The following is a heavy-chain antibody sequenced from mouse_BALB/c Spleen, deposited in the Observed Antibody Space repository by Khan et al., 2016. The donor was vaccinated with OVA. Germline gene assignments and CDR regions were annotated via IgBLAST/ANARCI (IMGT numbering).Heavy chain of an antibody. V-gene: IGHV5-9-3*01. D-gene: IGHD2-2*01. Sequence: EVELVESGGGVVKPGGSLKLSCSASGFTFSSVAMSWVRQTPERRLEWVATISTGGHYTFYPDSAKGRFTISRDNARNTLYLQMSSRMAEDTSMYYCTRSLVDYYAMDYWGQGTSVTVSS. CDR1: GFTFSSVA. CDR2: ISTGGHYT. J-gene: IGHJ4*01. CDR3: TRSLVDYYAMDY.